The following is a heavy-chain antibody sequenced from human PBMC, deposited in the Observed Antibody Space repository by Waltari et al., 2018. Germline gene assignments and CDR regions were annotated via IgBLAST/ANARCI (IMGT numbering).Heavy chain of an antibody. CDR3: ARYPASAISLSYYFDY. J-gene: IGHJ4*02. V-gene: IGHV1-3*01. CDR1: GYTFTSYA. CDR2: INAGNGNT. D-gene: IGHD2-21*01. Sequence: QVQLVQSGAEVKKPGASVKVSCKASGYTFTSYAMHWVRQAPGQRLEWMGWINAGNGNTKYSQKFQGRVTITRDTSASTAYMELSSLRSEDTAVYYCARYPASAISLSYYFDYWGQGTLVIVSS.